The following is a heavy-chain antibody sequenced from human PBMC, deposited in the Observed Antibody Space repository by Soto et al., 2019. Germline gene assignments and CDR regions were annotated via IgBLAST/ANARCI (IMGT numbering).Heavy chain of an antibody. Sequence: QLQLQESGSGLVKPSQTLSLTCAVSGGSISSGGYSWIWIRQPPGKVVEWIGYIYHSGSTYYNPSLKIRVTISVHRAKHQFSLQLSSVTAADTAVYYCARAEMATQYFDYWGQGTLVTVSS. V-gene: IGHV4-30-2*01. CDR1: GGSISSGGYS. D-gene: IGHD5-12*01. CDR2: IYHSGST. J-gene: IGHJ4*02. CDR3: ARAEMATQYFDY.